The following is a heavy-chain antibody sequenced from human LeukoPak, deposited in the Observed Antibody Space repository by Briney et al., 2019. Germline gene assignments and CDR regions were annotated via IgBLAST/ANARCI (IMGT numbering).Heavy chain of an antibody. CDR2: IYHSGST. Sequence: NPSETLSLTCAVSGGSISSGGYSWSWIRQPPGKGLEWIGYIYHSGSTYYNPSLKSRVTISVDTSKNQISLKLTSLTAADTAVYYCARXGXXVGFDYWGQGTLVTVSS. CDR1: GGSISSGGYS. D-gene: IGHD4-17*01. CDR3: ARXGXXVGFDY. V-gene: IGHV4-30-2*01. J-gene: IGHJ4*02.